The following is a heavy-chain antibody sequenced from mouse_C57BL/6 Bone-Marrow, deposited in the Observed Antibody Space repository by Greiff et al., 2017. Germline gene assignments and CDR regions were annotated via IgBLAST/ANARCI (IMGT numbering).Heavy chain of an antibody. J-gene: IGHJ3*01. V-gene: IGHV1-64*01. CDR2: IHPNSGST. Sequence: QVQLQQPGAELVKPGASVKLSCKASGYTFTSYWMHWVQQTPGQGLEWIGMIHPNSGSTNYTETFKSKATLTIDKASSTAYMQLSSLTSEDSVVYYCARHGGAWFAYWGQGTLVTVSA. CDR3: ARHGGAWFAY. D-gene: IGHD1-1*02. CDR1: GYTFTSYW.